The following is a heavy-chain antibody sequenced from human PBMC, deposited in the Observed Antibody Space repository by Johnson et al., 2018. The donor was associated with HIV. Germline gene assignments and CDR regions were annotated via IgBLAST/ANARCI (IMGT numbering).Heavy chain of an antibody. V-gene: IGHV3-30-3*01. CDR2: ISYDGSNK. J-gene: IGHJ3*01. Sequence: QVQLVESGGGVVQPGRSLRLSCAASGFTFSSYAMHWVRQAPGKGLEWVAVISYDGSNKYYADSVKGRFTISRDNSRNTLYLQMNSLRAEDTAVFYCARAYNDAFALWGQGTMVTVSS. CDR3: ARAYNDAFAL. D-gene: IGHD5-24*01. CDR1: GFTFSSYA.